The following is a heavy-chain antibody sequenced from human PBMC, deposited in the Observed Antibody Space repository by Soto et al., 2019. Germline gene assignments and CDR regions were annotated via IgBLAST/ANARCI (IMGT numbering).Heavy chain of an antibody. CDR1: GFSFSSYA. CDR3: VKDLTLNWDYPGLEV. CDR2: ISSYGNKA. D-gene: IGHD7-27*01. Sequence: PGGSLRLSCSASGFSFSSYAMHWVRQAPGKGLEYVSVISSYGNKAFYADSVRGRFTISRDNSKNTLYLQMSSLKEEDTAVYYCVKDLTLNWDYPGLEVWGQGTTVTISS. V-gene: IGHV3-64D*08. J-gene: IGHJ6*02.